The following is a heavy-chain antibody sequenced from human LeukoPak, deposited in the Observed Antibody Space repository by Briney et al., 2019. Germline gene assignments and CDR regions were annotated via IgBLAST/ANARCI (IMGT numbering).Heavy chain of an antibody. CDR3: ARDGAITIFGVDIRYFDY. V-gene: IGHV4-34*01. J-gene: IGHJ4*02. CDR2: INHSGST. Sequence: SETLSLTCAVYGGSFSGYYWSWIRQPPGKGLEWIGEINHSGSTNYNPALKSRVTISVDTSKNQFCLKLSSVTAADTAVYYCARDGAITIFGVDIRYFDYWGQGTLVTVSS. D-gene: IGHD3-3*01. CDR1: GGSFSGYY.